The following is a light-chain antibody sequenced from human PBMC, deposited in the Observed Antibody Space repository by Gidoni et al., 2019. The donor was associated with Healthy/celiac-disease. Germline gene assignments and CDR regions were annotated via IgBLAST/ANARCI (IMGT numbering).Light chain of an antibody. CDR1: KLGDKY. V-gene: IGLV3-1*01. Sequence: SYELPQPPSVSVSPGQTASITCSGDKLGDKYACWYQQKPGQSPVLVIYQDSKRPSGIPERFSGSNSGNTATLTISGTQAMDEADYYCQAWDSSTAPFGGGTKLTVL. J-gene: IGLJ2*01. CDR3: QAWDSSTAP. CDR2: QDS.